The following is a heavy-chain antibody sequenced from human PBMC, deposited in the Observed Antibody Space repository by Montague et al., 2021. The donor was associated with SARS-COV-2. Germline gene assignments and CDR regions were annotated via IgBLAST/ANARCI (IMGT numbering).Heavy chain of an antibody. D-gene: IGHD2-21*01. V-gene: IGHV4-59*01. CDR3: ARQDAWAYCGDECYRGWFDS. CDR1: FGSISTYY. Sequence: ESLSLICTVSFGSISTYYWSWIRQPPGKGLEWIGFIFYNGSTKYNPSLKRRVSISLDTSKNQFSLKLSSVTAADTAVYYCARQDAWAYCGDECYRGWFDSWGQGTLVTVSS. J-gene: IGHJ5*01. CDR2: IFYNGST.